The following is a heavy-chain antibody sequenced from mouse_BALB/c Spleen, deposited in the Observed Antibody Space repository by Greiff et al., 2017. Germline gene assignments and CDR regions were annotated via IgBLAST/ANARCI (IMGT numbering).Heavy chain of an antibody. Sequence: EVKVVESGGGLVKPGGSLKLSCAASGFTFSSYAMSWVRQSPEKRLEWVAEISSGGSYTYYPDTVTGRFTISRDNAKNTLYLEMSSLRSEDTAMYYGARDQGTTALAYWGQGTLVTVSA. CDR2: ISSGGSYT. CDR1: GFTFSSYA. J-gene: IGHJ3*01. CDR3: ARDQGTTALAY. D-gene: IGHD1-2*01. V-gene: IGHV5-9-4*01.